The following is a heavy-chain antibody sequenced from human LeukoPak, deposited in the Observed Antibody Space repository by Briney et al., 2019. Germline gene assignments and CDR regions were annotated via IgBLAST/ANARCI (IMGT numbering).Heavy chain of an antibody. CDR2: ITASSSAL. CDR1: GFIFSDFS. J-gene: IGHJ4*02. V-gene: IGHV3-48*01. Sequence: GGSLRLSCAASGFIFSDFSMNWVRQAPGKGLEWVSYITASSSALYYADSVKGRFTISRDNAKNSLYLHMNSLRAEDTALYYCARPHPNYYDSSAYYSWIDFWGQGTLVTVSS. D-gene: IGHD3-22*01. CDR3: ARPHPNYYDSSAYYSWIDF.